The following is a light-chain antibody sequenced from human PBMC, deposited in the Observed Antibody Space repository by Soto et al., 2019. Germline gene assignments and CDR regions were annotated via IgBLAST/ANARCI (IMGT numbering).Light chain of an antibody. J-gene: IGLJ2*01. Sequence: QSALTQPASVSGSPGQSITISCTGTSSDVGGYNYVSWYQQHPDRAPKLMIYEVSKRPSGVPDRFSGSKSGNTASLTVSGLQAEDEADYYCSSYAGSNVVFGGGTQLTVL. CDR3: SSYAGSNVV. CDR2: EVS. CDR1: SSDVGGYNY. V-gene: IGLV2-8*01.